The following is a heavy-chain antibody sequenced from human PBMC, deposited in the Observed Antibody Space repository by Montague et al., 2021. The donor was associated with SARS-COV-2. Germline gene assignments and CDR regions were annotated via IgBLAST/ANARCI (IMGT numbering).Heavy chain of an antibody. CDR2: IYYSGST. CDR3: ARAQSTCFIASCVNYFDF. D-gene: IGHD2-2*01. V-gene: IGHV4-59*01. Sequence: SETLSLTCTVSGGSISSFYWSWIRQPPGKGLEWIGNIYYSGSTKYSPSLRSRVTISVDTSKNHFSLKLRSVTAADTAVYYYARAQSTCFIASCVNYFDFWGLGALVTVSS. J-gene: IGHJ4*02. CDR1: GGSISSFY.